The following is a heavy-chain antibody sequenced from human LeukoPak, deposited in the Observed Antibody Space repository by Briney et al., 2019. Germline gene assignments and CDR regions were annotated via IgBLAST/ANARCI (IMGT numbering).Heavy chain of an antibody. D-gene: IGHD3-10*01. Sequence: PSETLSLTCTVSGGSISSYYWSWIRQPPGKGLEWIGYIYYSGSTNYNPSLKSRVTISVDTSKNQFSLKLSSVTAADTAVYYCAKNYGFYHGRKAFDNWGQGTKV. V-gene: IGHV4-59*01. CDR2: IYYSGST. CDR1: GGSISSYY. J-gene: IGHJ3*02. CDR3: AKNYGFYHGRKAFDN.